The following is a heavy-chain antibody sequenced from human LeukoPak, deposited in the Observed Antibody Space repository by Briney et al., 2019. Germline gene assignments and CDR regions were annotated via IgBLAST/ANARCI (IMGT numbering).Heavy chain of an antibody. CDR2: VSYIGRT. CDR1: GGSITNYY. D-gene: IGHD5-24*01. J-gene: IGHJ2*01. Sequence: SETLSLTCTVSGGSITNYYWNWIRQPPGKDLEWIGCVSYIGRTHYSSALKSRVTISVDTSKTQFSLNLRSVTAADTAVYYCARPGRQDAYNGHYWYFDLWGRGTLVTVSS. CDR3: ARPGRQDAYNGHYWYFDL. V-gene: IGHV4-59*01.